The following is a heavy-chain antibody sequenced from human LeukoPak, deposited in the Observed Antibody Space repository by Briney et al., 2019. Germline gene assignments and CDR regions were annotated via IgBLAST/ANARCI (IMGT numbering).Heavy chain of an antibody. CDR3: ARDKVVGATYLDY. CDR2: IKQDGSEK. CDR1: GFTFSNYW. D-gene: IGHD2-15*01. V-gene: IGHV3-7*01. Sequence: GGSLRLSCAASGFTFSNYWMSWVRQAPGKGLEWVANIKQDGSEKYYVDSVKGRFTISRDNAKNSVYLQMNSLRAEDTAVYYCARDKVVGATYLDYWGQGTLVTVSS. J-gene: IGHJ4*02.